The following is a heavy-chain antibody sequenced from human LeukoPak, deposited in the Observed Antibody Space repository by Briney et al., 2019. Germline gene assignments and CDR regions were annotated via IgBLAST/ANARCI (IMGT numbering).Heavy chain of an antibody. CDR1: GGSISSNY. J-gene: IGHJ4*02. CDR3: ARHFDHVSSGIYEY. V-gene: IGHV4-59*08. CDR2: IYYSGYT. Sequence: SETLSLTCTVSGGSISSNYWSWIRQPPGKGLEWIGYIYYSGYTNYNPSLKSRVTISVDTSNNQFSLKLSSVTAADTAVYYCARHFDHVSSGIYEYWGQGTLVTVSS. D-gene: IGHD3-10*01.